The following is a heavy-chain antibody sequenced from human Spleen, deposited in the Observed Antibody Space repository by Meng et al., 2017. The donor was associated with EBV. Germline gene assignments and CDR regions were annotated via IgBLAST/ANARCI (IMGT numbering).Heavy chain of an antibody. CDR1: GGSISSSNW. CDR2: IYHSGST. V-gene: IGHV4-4*02. Sequence: QVQLQESGPGRVKPAGTLSLACAVSGGSISSSNWWSWVRQTPGKGLEWIGEIYHSGSTSYNPSLESRVTISVDKSKNQIFLKLRSVTAADTAVYYCAQRERWGLDPWGQGTLVTVSS. J-gene: IGHJ5*02. CDR3: AQRERWGLDP. D-gene: IGHD3-16*01.